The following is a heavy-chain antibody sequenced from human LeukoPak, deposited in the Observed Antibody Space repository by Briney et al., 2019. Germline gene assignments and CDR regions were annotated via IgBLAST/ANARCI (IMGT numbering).Heavy chain of an antibody. Sequence: SETLSLTCTVSGGSISSGDYYWSWIRQPPGKGLEWIGYIYYSGSTYYNPSLKSRVTISVDTSKNQFSLKLSSVTAADTAVYYCARDVGRDYFDYWGQGTLVTVSS. D-gene: IGHD3-10*01. CDR3: ARDVGRDYFDY. J-gene: IGHJ4*02. V-gene: IGHV4-30-4*01. CDR1: GGSISSGDYY. CDR2: IYYSGST.